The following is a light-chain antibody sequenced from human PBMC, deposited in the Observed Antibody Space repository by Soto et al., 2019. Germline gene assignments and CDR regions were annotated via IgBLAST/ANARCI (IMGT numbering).Light chain of an antibody. V-gene: IGKV1-39*01. CDR2: AAP. CDR3: QQSYGTPLT. CDR1: QSISNY. Sequence: DMEMTQSPSSLSASVGDRVTITCRASQSISNYLNWYQHKPGKGPKLLIYAAPSLQSGVPTRFSGSSSRTDFTLAITSLQPEDFATYYCQQSYGTPLTFGGGTKIEIK. J-gene: IGKJ4*01.